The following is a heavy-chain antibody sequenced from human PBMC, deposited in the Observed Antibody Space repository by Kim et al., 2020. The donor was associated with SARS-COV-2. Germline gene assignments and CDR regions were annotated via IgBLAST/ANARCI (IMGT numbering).Heavy chain of an antibody. D-gene: IGHD6-13*01. CDR2: ISWNSGSI. CDR3: AKDLAPARQQLDYYYGMDV. Sequence: GGSLRLSCAASGFTFDDYAMHWVRQAPGKGLEWVSGISWNSGSIGYADSVKGRFTISRDNAKNSLYLQMNSLRAEDTALYYCAKDLAPARQQLDYYYGMDVWGQGTTVTVSS. CDR1: GFTFDDYA. J-gene: IGHJ6*02. V-gene: IGHV3-9*01.